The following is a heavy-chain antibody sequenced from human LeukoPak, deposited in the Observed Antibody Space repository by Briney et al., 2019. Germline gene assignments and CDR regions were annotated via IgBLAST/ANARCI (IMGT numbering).Heavy chain of an antibody. Sequence: PGGSLRLSCAASGFTFSSYVMHWVRQAPGKGLEWVAIISYDGSNEYYADSVKGRFTISRDNAKNSLYLQMNSLRAEDTAVYYCARDRNTDFWSGYYTNYFDYWGQGTLVTVSS. J-gene: IGHJ4*02. CDR3: ARDRNTDFWSGYYTNYFDY. CDR1: GFTFSSYV. V-gene: IGHV3-30*04. CDR2: ISYDGSNE. D-gene: IGHD3-3*01.